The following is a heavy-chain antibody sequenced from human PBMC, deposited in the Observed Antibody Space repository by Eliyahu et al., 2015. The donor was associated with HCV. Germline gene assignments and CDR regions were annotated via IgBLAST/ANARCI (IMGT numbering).Heavy chain of an antibody. CDR3: ARDPSYGSTLYRYMDV. Sequence: EAQLVESGGALVQPGGSLXLXCXXSEFPFSRYAMNGVRQAPGPGLEWVSYISSSSSAIYYADSVKGRFTVSRDNAKSSLYLQMNGLRAEDTAVYYCARDPSYGSTLYRYMDVWGKGTTVIASS. CDR2: ISSSSSAI. D-gene: IGHD6-13*01. J-gene: IGHJ6*03. V-gene: IGHV3-48*01. CDR1: EFPFSRYA.